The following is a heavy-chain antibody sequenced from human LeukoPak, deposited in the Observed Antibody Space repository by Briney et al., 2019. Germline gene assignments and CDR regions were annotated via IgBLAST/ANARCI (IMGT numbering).Heavy chain of an antibody. CDR2: ISWNSGSI. J-gene: IGHJ6*03. CDR3: AKDRLWFGESFYYMDV. D-gene: IGHD3-10*01. CDR1: GFTFDDYA. Sequence: GGSLRLSCAASGFTFDDYAMHWVRQAPGKGLEWVSGISWNSGSIGYADSVKGRFTISRDNAKNSLYLQMNSLRAEDTALYYCAKDRLWFGESFYYMDVWGKGTTVTISS. V-gene: IGHV3-9*01.